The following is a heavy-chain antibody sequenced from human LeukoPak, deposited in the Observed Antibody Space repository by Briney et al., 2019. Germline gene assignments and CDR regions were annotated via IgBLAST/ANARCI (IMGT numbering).Heavy chain of an antibody. Sequence: ASVKVSCKASGYTFTGYYMHWVRQAPGQGLEWMGWINPNSGGTNYAQKFQGRVTMTRDTSISTAYMELSRLRSDDTAVYYCASLGELAYCGGDCYSWGQGTLVTVSS. CDR1: GYTFTGYY. D-gene: IGHD2-21*02. J-gene: IGHJ5*02. V-gene: IGHV1-2*02. CDR3: ASLGELAYCGGDCYS. CDR2: INPNSGGT.